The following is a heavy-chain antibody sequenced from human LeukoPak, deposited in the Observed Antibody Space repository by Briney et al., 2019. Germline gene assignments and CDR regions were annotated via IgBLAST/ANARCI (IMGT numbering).Heavy chain of an antibody. CDR3: AKDLWLYDY. CDR2: VSGSGGST. CDR1: GFTFSSYG. J-gene: IGHJ4*02. D-gene: IGHD6-19*01. Sequence: PGGTLRLSCAASGFTFSSYGMSWVRQAPGKGLEWVSAVSGSGGSTYYADSVKGRFTISRDNSKNTLYPQMNSLRAEDTAVYYCAKDLWLYDYWGQGTLVTVSS. V-gene: IGHV3-23*01.